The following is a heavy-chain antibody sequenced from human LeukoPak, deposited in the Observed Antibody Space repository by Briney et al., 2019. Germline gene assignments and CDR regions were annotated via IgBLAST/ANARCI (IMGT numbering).Heavy chain of an antibody. Sequence: PSETLSLTCAVYGGSFSGYYWSWIRQPPGKGLEWIGEINHSGSTNYNPSLKSRVTISGDTSKHHFSLELRSVIAADTAVYYCAISGNYFSRDAFDIWGQGTMVTVSS. D-gene: IGHD1-26*01. V-gene: IGHV4-34*01. CDR1: GGSFSGYY. J-gene: IGHJ3*02. CDR2: INHSGST. CDR3: AISGNYFSRDAFDI.